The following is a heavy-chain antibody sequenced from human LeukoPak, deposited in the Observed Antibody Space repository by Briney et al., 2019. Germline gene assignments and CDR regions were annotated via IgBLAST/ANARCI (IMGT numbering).Heavy chain of an antibody. V-gene: IGHV4-39*07. CDR2: MFHRGSP. CDR3: AREWQYQFDY. D-gene: IGHD4-11*01. CDR1: GGSISSSSYY. Sequence: SETLSLTCTVSGGSISSSSYYWGWIRQPPGKGLEWIGSMFHRGSPYYTPSLKSRVSIAVDTSKNHFSLKVTSVTAADTAVYYCAREWQYQFDYWGQGSLVTISS. J-gene: IGHJ4*02.